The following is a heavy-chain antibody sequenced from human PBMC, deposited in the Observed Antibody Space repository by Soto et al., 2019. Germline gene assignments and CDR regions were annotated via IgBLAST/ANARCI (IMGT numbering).Heavy chain of an antibody. J-gene: IGHJ6*02. CDR2: IYHGGST. CDR3: ARVDIVLVPAAVRRDYYYYGMDV. Sequence: SETLSLTCAVSGTSISSSYCWSFVRQPPGKGLEWIGEIYHGGSTNYNPSLKSRVIISVDKSKNHFSLKVSSVTAADTAVYYCARVDIVLVPAAVRRDYYYYGMDVWGQGTTVTVSS. D-gene: IGHD2-2*03. CDR1: GTSISSSYC. V-gene: IGHV4-4*02.